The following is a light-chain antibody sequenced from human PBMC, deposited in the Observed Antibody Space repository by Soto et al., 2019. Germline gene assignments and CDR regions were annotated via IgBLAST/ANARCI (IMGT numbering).Light chain of an antibody. Sequence: EIVLTQSPGTLSLSQGERATLSCRASQSVSSGYLAWYQQKPGQAPRLLIYDASSRATGIPDRFSGSGSGTDFTLSISRLEPEDFAVYYCQQYGNSPPRTFGQGTKVAIK. V-gene: IGKV3-20*01. CDR2: DAS. CDR3: QQYGNSPPRT. J-gene: IGKJ1*01. CDR1: QSVSSGY.